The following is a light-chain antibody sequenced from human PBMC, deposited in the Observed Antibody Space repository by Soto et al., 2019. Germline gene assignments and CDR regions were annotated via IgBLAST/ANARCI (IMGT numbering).Light chain of an antibody. Sequence: DIQMTQSPSSLSASVGDRVTITCRTSQTVNNYLNWYQHIPGKAPKLLIYGASSLQGGVPSRFSGTASGTDFTLAISNLQPEDFATYYCQQTYITPLTFGGGTRVDIK. J-gene: IGKJ4*01. V-gene: IGKV1-39*01. CDR1: QTVNNY. CDR3: QQTYITPLT. CDR2: GAS.